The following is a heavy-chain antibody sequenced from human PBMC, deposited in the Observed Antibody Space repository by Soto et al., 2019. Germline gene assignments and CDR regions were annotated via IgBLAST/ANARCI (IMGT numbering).Heavy chain of an antibody. CDR2: IWDDGSNK. CDR1: GFTFSSYG. J-gene: IGHJ4*02. V-gene: IGHV3-33*01. CDR3: ARVPYGYYGVDY. Sequence: QVPLVESGGGVVQPGRSLRLSCAASGFTFSSYGMHWVRQAPGQRLEWVAVIWDDGSNKYYADSVKGRFTSSRDNSKNTLYLQMNSLRAEDTAVYYCARVPYGYYGVDYWCRGTLVTVSS. D-gene: IGHD4-17*01.